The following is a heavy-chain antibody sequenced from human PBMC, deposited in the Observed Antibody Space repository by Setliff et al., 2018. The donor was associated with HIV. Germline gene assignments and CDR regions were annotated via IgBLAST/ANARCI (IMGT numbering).Heavy chain of an antibody. D-gene: IGHD3-22*01. V-gene: IGHV4-31*02. Sequence: SQTLSLTCAVSGGSINSGNNYWSWIRQHPGKGLEWIGFIYYSGTTYYNPSLKSRVTISVDTSKNQFSLKLNSVTAADTAIYYCARYDMPSSHSSGYYYDSWGQGALVT. J-gene: IGHJ5*01. CDR2: IYYSGTT. CDR3: ARYDMPSSHSSGYYYDS. CDR1: GGSINSGNNY.